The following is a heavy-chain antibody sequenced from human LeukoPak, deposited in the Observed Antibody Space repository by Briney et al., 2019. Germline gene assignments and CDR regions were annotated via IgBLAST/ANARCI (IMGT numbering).Heavy chain of an antibody. CDR1: GFTFSSYG. CDR2: IWYDGSSD. Sequence: GGSLRLSCAASGFTFSSYGIHWVRQAPGKGLEWVALIWYDGSSDYYAHSVKGRFTISRDNSKNTLYLQMNSLRAEDTAVYYCARGTGNYFYYMAVWGKGNTVTVSS. D-gene: IGHD3/OR15-3a*01. J-gene: IGHJ6*03. CDR3: ARGTGNYFYYMAV. V-gene: IGHV3-33*01.